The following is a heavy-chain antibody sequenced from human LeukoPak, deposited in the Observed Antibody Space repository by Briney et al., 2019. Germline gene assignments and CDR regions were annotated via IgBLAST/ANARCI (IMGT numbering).Heavy chain of an antibody. Sequence: GASVKVSCKTSGYAFTGNGIHWWRQAPGQGLEWMGWIDAKSGVTRYAQKFQGRVTMTRDTSINTAYMDLRSLRSDVTSLKAEERVPGFPYDFTGYAYDLDYWGQGTLVTVS. J-gene: IGHJ4*02. D-gene: IGHD3-9*01. V-gene: IGHV1-2*02. CDR3: ERVPGFPYDFTGYAYDLDY. CDR2: IDAKSGVT. CDR1: GYAFTGNG.